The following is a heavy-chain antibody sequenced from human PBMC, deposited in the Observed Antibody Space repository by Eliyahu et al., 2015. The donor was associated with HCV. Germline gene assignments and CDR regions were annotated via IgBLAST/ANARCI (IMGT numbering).Heavy chain of an antibody. D-gene: IGHD6-6*01. J-gene: IGHJ4*02. CDR2: ISGSGGST. CDR3: AKVAANKRQLEKMPPDY. Sequence: EVQLLESXGGLVQPXGSLRLSCXASGFTXXSYAMSWVRQAPGKGLEWVSAISGSGGSTYYADSVKGRFTISRDNSKNTLYLQMNSLRAEDTAVYYCAKVAANKRQLEKMPPDYWGQGTLVTVSS. CDR1: GFTXXSYA. V-gene: IGHV3-23*01.